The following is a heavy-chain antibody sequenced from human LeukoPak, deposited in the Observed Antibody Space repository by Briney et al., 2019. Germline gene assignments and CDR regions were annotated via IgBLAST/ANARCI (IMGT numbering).Heavy chain of an antibody. CDR3: AREGGTSSWSPGYFDS. Sequence: GGSLRLSCAASGFTFSIYWMTWVRQAPGKGLEWVANINQDGSEIHYVDPVKGRFTISRDNAKSSVFLQMNSPRAEDTAVYYCAREGGTSSWSPGYFDSWGQGILVTVSA. CDR1: GFTFSIYW. J-gene: IGHJ4*02. CDR2: INQDGSEI. V-gene: IGHV3-7*01. D-gene: IGHD6-13*01.